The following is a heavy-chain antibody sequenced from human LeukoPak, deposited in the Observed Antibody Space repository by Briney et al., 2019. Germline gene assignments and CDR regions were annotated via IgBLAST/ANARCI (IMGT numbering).Heavy chain of an antibody. V-gene: IGHV1-2*02. Sequence: GASVKVSCKASGGTFSSYAISWVRQAPGQGLEWMGWINPNSGGTNYAQKFQGKVTMTRDTSISTAYMELSRLRSDDTAVYYCARDPSNSGYDCVFDYWGQGTLVTVSS. CDR1: GGTFSSYA. D-gene: IGHD5-12*01. J-gene: IGHJ4*02. CDR3: ARDPSNSGYDCVFDY. CDR2: INPNSGGT.